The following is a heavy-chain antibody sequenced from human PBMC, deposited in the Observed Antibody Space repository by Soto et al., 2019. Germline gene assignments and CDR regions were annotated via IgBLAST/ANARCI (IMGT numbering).Heavy chain of an antibody. CDR3: ARKCSSTSCHYGMDV. D-gene: IGHD2-2*01. Sequence: SETLSLTCTVSGGSISSSSYYWGWIRQPPGKGLEWIGSIYYSGSTYYNPSLKSRVTISVDTSKNQFSLELSSVTAADTAVYYCARKCSSTSCHYGMDVWGQGTTVTVSS. J-gene: IGHJ6*02. CDR2: IYYSGST. CDR1: GGSISSSSYY. V-gene: IGHV4-39*01.